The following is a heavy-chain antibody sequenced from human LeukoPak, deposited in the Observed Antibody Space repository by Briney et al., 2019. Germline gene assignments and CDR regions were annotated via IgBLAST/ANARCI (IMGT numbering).Heavy chain of an antibody. Sequence: SVKVSCKASGGTFSSYAISWVRQAPGQGLEWMGRIIPIFGIANYAQKFQGRATITADKSTSTAYMELSSLRSEDTAVYYCARKKVNGYNYPFDYWGQGTLVTVSS. CDR2: IIPIFGIA. CDR1: GGTFSSYA. CDR3: ARKKVNGYNYPFDY. J-gene: IGHJ4*02. V-gene: IGHV1-69*04. D-gene: IGHD5-24*01.